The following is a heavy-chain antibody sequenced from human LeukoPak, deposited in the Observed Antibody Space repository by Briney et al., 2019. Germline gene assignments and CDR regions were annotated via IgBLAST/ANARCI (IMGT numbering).Heavy chain of an antibody. J-gene: IGHJ3*02. CDR1: GFTFSGSW. D-gene: IGHD4-23*01. Sequence: GGSLRLSCAASGFTFSGSWMSWVRQAPGKGLEWVANINLDGSARRYINSVKGRFTISRDNAKNSLYLQMISLRAEDTAVYFCAKYGGDSGMAFDIWGQGAMVTVSS. CDR2: INLDGSAR. V-gene: IGHV3-7*01. CDR3: AKYGGDSGMAFDI.